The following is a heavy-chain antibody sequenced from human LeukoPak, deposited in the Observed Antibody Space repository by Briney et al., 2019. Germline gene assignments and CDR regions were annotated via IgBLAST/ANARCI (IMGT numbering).Heavy chain of an antibody. Sequence: PGGSLGLSCAASGFTFSGHSMNWVRQAPGKGLEWVSSISTGSDYKYYADSVKGRFTISRDNAKNSLYLQMNSLRAEDTAVYYCARCALAAPGLLGYWGQGTLVTVSS. CDR3: ARCALAAPGLLGY. V-gene: IGHV3-21*01. J-gene: IGHJ4*02. CDR1: GFTFSGHS. D-gene: IGHD6-13*01. CDR2: ISTGSDYK.